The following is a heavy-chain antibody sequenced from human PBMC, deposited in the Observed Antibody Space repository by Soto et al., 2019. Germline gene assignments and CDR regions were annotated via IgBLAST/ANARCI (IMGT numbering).Heavy chain of an antibody. D-gene: IGHD3-16*01. CDR2: IFSSGTT. CDR1: GDSISSGNKY. CDR3: ARVPSPFDYYYAMDV. V-gene: IGHV4-30-4*01. Sequence: QVQLRESGPGLVMPSQTLSLTCTDSGDSISSGNKYWSWIRQPPGKGLEWIGYIFSSGTTYYNPSLKSRLTMSLDASQNQFSLKLNSLTDADTAVYFCARVPSPFDYYYAMDVWGQGTTVTVSS. J-gene: IGHJ6*02.